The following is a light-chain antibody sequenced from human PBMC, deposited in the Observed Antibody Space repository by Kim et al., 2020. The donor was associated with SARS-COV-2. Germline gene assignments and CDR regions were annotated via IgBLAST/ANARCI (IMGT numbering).Light chain of an antibody. CDR2: DVS. Sequence: QSALTQPASVSGSPGQSITISCTGTSSDDGGYNYVSWYQQHPGKAPKLMIYDVSKRPSGVSNRFSGSKSGNTASLTISGLQAEDEADYYCSSYTSSSTYVFRTGTKVTVL. V-gene: IGLV2-14*01. CDR3: SSYTSSSTYV. CDR1: SSDDGGYNY. J-gene: IGLJ1*01.